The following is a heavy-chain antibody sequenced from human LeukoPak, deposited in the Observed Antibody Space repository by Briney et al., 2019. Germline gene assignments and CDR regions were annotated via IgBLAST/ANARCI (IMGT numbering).Heavy chain of an antibody. V-gene: IGHV3-21*01. Sequence: PGGSLRLSCTASGFSFNTYTINWGRQSPGKGLGWVSFISASSSDIDYSDSVKGRFTISRDNAKNSLYLQMNSLRAEDTAVYYCARDGAAATHYWGQGTLVTVSS. CDR2: ISASSSDI. CDR3: ARDGAAATHY. J-gene: IGHJ1*01. D-gene: IGHD2-15*01. CDR1: GFSFNTYT.